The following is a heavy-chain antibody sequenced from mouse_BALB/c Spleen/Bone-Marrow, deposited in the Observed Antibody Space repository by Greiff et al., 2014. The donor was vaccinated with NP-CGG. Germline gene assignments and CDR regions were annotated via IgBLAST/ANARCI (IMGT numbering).Heavy chain of an antibody. D-gene: IGHD2-4*01. V-gene: IGHV1-5*01. CDR3: THDYDYYAMNY. Sequence: EVQLQQSGTVLARPGASVKMSCKASGYTFTSYWMHWVKQRPGQGLEWIGAIYPGNSDTSYNQKFKGKAKLTAVTSTSTAYMELSSLTNEDSAVYYRTHDYDYYAMNYWGQGTSVTVSS. CDR1: GYTFTSYW. CDR2: IYPGNSDT. J-gene: IGHJ4*01.